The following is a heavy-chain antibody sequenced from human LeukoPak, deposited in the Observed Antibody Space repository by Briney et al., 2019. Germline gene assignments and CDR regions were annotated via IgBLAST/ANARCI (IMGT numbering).Heavy chain of an antibody. D-gene: IGHD4-23*01. CDR3: ARGGQVVTPNPVDY. CDR2: INHSGST. V-gene: IGHV4-34*01. CDR1: GGSFSGYY. J-gene: IGHJ4*02. Sequence: PSETLSLTCAVYGGSFSGYYWSWIRQPPGKGLEWIGEINHSGSTNYNPSLKSRVTISVDTSKNQFSLKLSSVTAADAAVYYCARGGQVVTPNPVDYWGQGTLVTVSS.